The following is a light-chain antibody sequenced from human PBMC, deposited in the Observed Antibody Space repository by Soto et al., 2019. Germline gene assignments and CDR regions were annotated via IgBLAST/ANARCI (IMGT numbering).Light chain of an antibody. Sequence: ELVLSQSPATVSLSPGEKATLSSRASQTVSSSLAWYQQKPGQAPRLLIYEASNRATGIPARFSGSGSGADFTLTISSLEPEDFALYYCQQHINWPLTFGGGTKVDIK. J-gene: IGKJ4*01. CDR2: EAS. V-gene: IGKV3-11*01. CDR1: QTVSSS. CDR3: QQHINWPLT.